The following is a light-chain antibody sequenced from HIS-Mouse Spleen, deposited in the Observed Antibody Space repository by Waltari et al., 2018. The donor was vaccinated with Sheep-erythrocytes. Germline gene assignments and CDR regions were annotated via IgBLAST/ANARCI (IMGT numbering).Light chain of an antibody. Sequence: QSALTQPRSVSGSPGQSVTISCTGTSSDVGGYTYVSCYQPHPGKAPKLMSYDVSKRPSGVPYRFSGSKSGNTASLTISGLQAEDDADYYCCSYAGSYNHVFGTGTKVTVL. J-gene: IGLJ1*01. CDR2: DVS. V-gene: IGLV2-11*01. CDR1: SSDVGGYTY. CDR3: CSYAGSYNHV.